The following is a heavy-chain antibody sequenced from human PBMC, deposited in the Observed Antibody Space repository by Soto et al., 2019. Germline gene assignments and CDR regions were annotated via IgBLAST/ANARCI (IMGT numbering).Heavy chain of an antibody. Sequence: ASVKVSCKASGYTFISYYIHWVRQAPGQGLEWMGMVDPSGGSTKFAQNFQDRVTMTRDTSTSTVYMELSSLRSDDTAVYYCATVYVNSSGYAWGDAFAFWGQGTLVTVSS. J-gene: IGHJ3*01. V-gene: IGHV1-46*01. CDR2: VDPSGGST. CDR3: ATVYVNSSGYAWGDAFAF. D-gene: IGHD3-22*01. CDR1: GYTFISYY.